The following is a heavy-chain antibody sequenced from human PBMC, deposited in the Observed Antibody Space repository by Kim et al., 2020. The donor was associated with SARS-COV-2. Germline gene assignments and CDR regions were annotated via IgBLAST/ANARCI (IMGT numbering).Heavy chain of an antibody. CDR1: GFTFSDYY. CDR3: ASPALPPNPLQPDSSGYYPTREKLTDDY. D-gene: IGHD3-22*01. J-gene: IGHJ4*02. CDR2: ISSSGSTI. V-gene: IGHV3-11*01. Sequence: GGSLRLSCAASGFTFSDYYMSWIRQAPGKGLEWVSYISSSGSTIYYADSVKGRFTISRDNAKNSLYLQMNSLRAEDTAVYYCASPALPPNPLQPDSSGYYPTREKLTDDYWGQGTLVTVSS.